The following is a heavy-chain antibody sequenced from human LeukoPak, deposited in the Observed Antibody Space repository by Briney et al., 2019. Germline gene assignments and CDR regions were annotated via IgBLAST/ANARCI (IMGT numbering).Heavy chain of an antibody. J-gene: IGHJ4*02. Sequence: ASVKVSCKASGYTFTGYYMHWVRQAPGQGLEWMVWINPNSGGTNCAQKFQGRVTMTRDTSISTAYMELSRLRSDDTAVYYCASTPVGNYYDSSGYYYWGQGTLVFVSS. V-gene: IGHV1-2*02. CDR2: INPNSGGT. CDR1: GYTFTGYY. D-gene: IGHD3-22*01. CDR3: ASTPVGNYYDSSGYYY.